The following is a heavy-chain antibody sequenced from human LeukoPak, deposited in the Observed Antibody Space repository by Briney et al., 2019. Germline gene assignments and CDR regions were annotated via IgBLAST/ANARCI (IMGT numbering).Heavy chain of an antibody. V-gene: IGHV3-7*01. D-gene: IGHD3-10*01. CDR2: IKQDGSEK. CDR3: AREIPRGAITLDY. J-gene: IGHJ4*02. Sequence: PGGSLRLSCAASGFTFGSFWMTWVRQAPGKGLGWGANIKQDGSEKYYVDSVKGRFTISRDNAKNSLYPQMNSLRAEDTAVYYCAREIPRGAITLDYWGQGTLVTVSS. CDR1: GFTFGSFW.